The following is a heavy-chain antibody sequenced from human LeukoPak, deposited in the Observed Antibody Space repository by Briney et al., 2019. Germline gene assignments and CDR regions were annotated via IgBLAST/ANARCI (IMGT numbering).Heavy chain of an antibody. CDR3: ARERSYWFDP. Sequence: GGSLRLSCAASGFIFSNSDMHWVRQAPGQGPEWVALIRYDGSNKYYADSVKGRFTISRDNSKNTLYLQMNSLRAEDTAVYYCARERSYWFDPWGQGTLVTVSS. CDR1: GFIFSNSD. D-gene: IGHD3-10*01. J-gene: IGHJ5*02. CDR2: IRYDGSNK. V-gene: IGHV3-33*08.